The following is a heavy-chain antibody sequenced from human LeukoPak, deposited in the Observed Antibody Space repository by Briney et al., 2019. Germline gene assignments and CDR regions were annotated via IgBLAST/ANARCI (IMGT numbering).Heavy chain of an antibody. CDR3: AKKGYYDGSGYYMYYFDH. J-gene: IGHJ4*02. CDR2: ISGSGGTA. Sequence: GGSLRLSCAASGFTFSIYAMSWVRQAPGKGLEWVSAISGSGGTAYCADSVKGRFTISRDNSKNTLYLQMNSLRAEDTAVYYCAKKGYYDGSGYYMYYFDHWGQGTLVTVSS. V-gene: IGHV3-23*01. CDR1: GFTFSIYA. D-gene: IGHD3-22*01.